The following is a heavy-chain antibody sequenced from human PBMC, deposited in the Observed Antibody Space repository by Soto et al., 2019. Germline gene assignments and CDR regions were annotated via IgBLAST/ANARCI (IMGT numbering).Heavy chain of an antibody. CDR1: GGSIRSGGYY. J-gene: IGHJ4*02. D-gene: IGHD1-26*01. CDR3: ARDLGGYFDY. V-gene: IGHV4-31*03. Sequence: TLSLTCTVSGGSIRSGGYYWSWIRQHPGKGLEWIGYIYYSGSTYYNPSLKSRATISVDTSKNQFSLKLSSVTAADTAVYYCARDLGGYFDYWGQGTLVTVSS. CDR2: IYYSGST.